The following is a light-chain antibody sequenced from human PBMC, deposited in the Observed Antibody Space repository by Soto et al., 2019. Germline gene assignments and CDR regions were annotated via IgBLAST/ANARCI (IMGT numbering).Light chain of an antibody. CDR3: QQLDSYPRT. CDR1: QGISSY. Sequence: DIQLTQSPSFLSASAGDRVTITCRASQGISSYLAWYQQKPGKAPKLLIYAASSLQSGVPSRFSGSGSGTEFTLTISSLQTEDSATYYCQQLDSYPRTFGQGTKLELK. V-gene: IGKV1-9*01. CDR2: AAS. J-gene: IGKJ2*01.